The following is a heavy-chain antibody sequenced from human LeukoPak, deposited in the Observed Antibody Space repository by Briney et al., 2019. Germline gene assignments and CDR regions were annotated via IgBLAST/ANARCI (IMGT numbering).Heavy chain of an antibody. CDR2: IIPIFGTA. V-gene: IGHV1-69*06. J-gene: IGHJ6*04. CDR3: AGVYGSGSYYYYYYGMDV. D-gene: IGHD3-10*01. Sequence: ASPVQLSCTKTGRTSSRYTMSSVRQAGAQEIEWMGGIIPIFGTANYAQKFQGRVTITADKSTSTAYMELSSLRSEDTAVYYCAGVYGSGSYYYYYYGMDVWGKGTTVTVSS. CDR1: GRTSSRYT.